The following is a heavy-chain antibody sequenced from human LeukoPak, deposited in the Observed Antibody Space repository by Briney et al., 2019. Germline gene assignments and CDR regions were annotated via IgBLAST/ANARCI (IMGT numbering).Heavy chain of an antibody. J-gene: IGHJ4*02. Sequence: GGSLRLSCAASGFTFSTYEMNWVRQAPGKGLEWVSFISISGNTIYYADSVKGRFTISRDNAKDSLYLQMNSLRAEDTAVYYCARVRKGSDAFDIWGQGTLVTVSS. CDR2: ISISGNTI. D-gene: IGHD3-16*01. V-gene: IGHV3-48*03. CDR1: GFTFSTYE. CDR3: ARVRKGSDAFDI.